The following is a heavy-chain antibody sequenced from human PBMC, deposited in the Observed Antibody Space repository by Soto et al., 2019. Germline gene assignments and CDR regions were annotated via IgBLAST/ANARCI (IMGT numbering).Heavy chain of an antibody. D-gene: IGHD1-26*01. Sequence: QVQLVESGGGVVQPGGSLRPSFAPPGFTFSPYGIHWFRQAPGKGLEGLAVISYDGSNKHYADSVKGRFTVSRDNSKNTLYLQMNSLRAEDTAVYFCARYSGKYQGPIDYWGQGTLVTVSS. J-gene: IGHJ4*02. CDR3: ARYSGKYQGPIDY. CDR2: ISYDGSNK. V-gene: IGHV3-30*03. CDR1: GFTFSPYG.